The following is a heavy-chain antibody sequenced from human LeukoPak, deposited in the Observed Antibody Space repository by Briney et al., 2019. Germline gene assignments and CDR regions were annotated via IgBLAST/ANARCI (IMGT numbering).Heavy chain of an antibody. D-gene: IGHD6-19*01. CDR3: AKDSEQWLVRTSYFDY. J-gene: IGHJ4*02. CDR1: GFTFSSYG. V-gene: IGHV3-30*02. CDR2: IRYDGSNK. Sequence: PGGSLRLSCAASGFTFSSYGTHWVRQAPGNGLEGVAFIRYDGSNKYYADSVKGRFTISRDNSKNTLYLQMNSLRAEDTAVYYCAKDSEQWLVRTSYFDYWGQGTLVTVSS.